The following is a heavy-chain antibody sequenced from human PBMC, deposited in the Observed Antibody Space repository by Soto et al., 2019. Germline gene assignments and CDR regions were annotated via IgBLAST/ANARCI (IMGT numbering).Heavy chain of an antibody. CDR1: GGSISSSSYY. CDR2: IYYSGST. V-gene: IGHV4-39*01. D-gene: IGHD3-22*01. J-gene: IGHJ5*02. CDR3: ARRQNTYYYDSSGQLTGWFDP. Sequence: SETLSLTCTVSGGSISSSSYYWGWIRQPPGKGLEWIGSIYYSGSTYYNPSLKGRVTISVDTSKNQFSLKLSSVTAADTAVYYCARRQNTYYYDSSGQLTGWFDPWGQGTLVTVSS.